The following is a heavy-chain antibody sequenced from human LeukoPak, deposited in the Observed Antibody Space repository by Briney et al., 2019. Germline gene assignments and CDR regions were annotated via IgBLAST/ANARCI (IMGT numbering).Heavy chain of an antibody. Sequence: PGGSLRLSCAASGFTFDDYAMHWVRQALGKGLEWVSLISGDGGSTYYADSVKGRFTISRDNSKNSLYLQMNSLRTEDTALYYCAKSYGSGSYPVNWGQGTLVTVSS. CDR3: AKSYGSGSYPVN. V-gene: IGHV3-43*02. CDR2: ISGDGGST. CDR1: GFTFDDYA. J-gene: IGHJ4*02. D-gene: IGHD3-10*01.